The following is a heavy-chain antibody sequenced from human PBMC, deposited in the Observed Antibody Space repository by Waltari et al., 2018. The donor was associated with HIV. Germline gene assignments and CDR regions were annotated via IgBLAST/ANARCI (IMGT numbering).Heavy chain of an antibody. CDR2: MNPNSGNT. Sequence: QVQLVQSGAEVKKPGASVTVSCKASGYTFTSYDINWVRQATGQGLEWMGWMNPNSGNTGYAQKFQGRVTMTRNTSISTAYMELSSLRSEDTAVYYCARLGYCSSTSCYYYYYYYGMDVWGQGTTVTVSS. J-gene: IGHJ6*02. D-gene: IGHD2-2*01. CDR1: GYTFTSYD. CDR3: ARLGYCSSTSCYYYYYYYGMDV. V-gene: IGHV1-8*01.